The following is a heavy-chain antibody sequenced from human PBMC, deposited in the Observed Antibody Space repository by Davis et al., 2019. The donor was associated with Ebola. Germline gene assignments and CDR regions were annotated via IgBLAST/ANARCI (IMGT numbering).Heavy chain of an antibody. J-gene: IGHJ4*02. CDR1: GFTFSSYA. Sequence: PGGSLRLSCAASGFTFSSYAMSWVRQAPGKGLEWVSSISSSSSYIYYADSVKGRFTISRDNAKNSLYLQMNSLRAEDTAVYYCARDSTVTGIPRFFDYWGQGTLVTVSS. V-gene: IGHV3-21*01. D-gene: IGHD4-17*01. CDR3: ARDSTVTGIPRFFDY. CDR2: ISSSSSYI.